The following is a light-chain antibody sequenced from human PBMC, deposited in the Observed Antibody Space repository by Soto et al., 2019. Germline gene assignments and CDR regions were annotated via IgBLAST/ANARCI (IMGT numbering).Light chain of an antibody. CDR2: GAS. V-gene: IGKV3-20*01. J-gene: IGKJ1*01. CDR3: QQYGSSHWT. Sequence: EVVLTQSPGTLSLSPGERATLSCRASQSVSSGYLAWYQHKPGQAPRPLIYGASSRATGIPDRFSGSGSGTDFTLTISRLEPEDFAVYYCQQYGSSHWTFGQGTKVEIK. CDR1: QSVSSGY.